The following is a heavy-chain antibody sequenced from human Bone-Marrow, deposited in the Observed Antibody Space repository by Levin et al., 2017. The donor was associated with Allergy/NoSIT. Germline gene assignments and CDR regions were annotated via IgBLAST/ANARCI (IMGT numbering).Heavy chain of an antibody. J-gene: IGHJ4*02. V-gene: IGHV4-39*01. CDR3: ARAPYYGPARPYQSDY. CDR2: VYYTGST. Sequence: PSETLSLTCSVSGGSISSSTYSWGWIRQPPGKGLEWIGNVYYTGSTHYNPSLKSRVTISADTSKNQFSLKLSSVTAADTAVYSCARAPYYGPARPYQSDYWGQGTLVTVSS. CDR1: GGSISSSTYS. D-gene: IGHD3-10*01.